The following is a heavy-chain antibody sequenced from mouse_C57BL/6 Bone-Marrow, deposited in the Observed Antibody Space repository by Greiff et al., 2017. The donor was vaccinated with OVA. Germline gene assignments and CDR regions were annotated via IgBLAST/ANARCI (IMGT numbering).Heavy chain of an antibody. CDR2: ISDGGSYT. CDR3: ARGRDDFDY. J-gene: IGHJ2*01. CDR1: GFTFSSYA. Sequence: DVKLVESGGGLVKPGGSLKLSCAASGFTFSSYAMSWVRQTPEKRLEWVATISDGGSYTYYPDNVKGRFTISRDNAKNNLYLQMSHLKSEDTAMYYCARGRDDFDYWGQGTTLTVSS. D-gene: IGHD3-3*01. V-gene: IGHV5-4*03.